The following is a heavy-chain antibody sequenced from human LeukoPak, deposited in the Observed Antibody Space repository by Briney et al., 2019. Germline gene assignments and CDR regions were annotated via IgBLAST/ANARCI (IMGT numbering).Heavy chain of an antibody. J-gene: IGHJ5*02. V-gene: IGHV4-59*08. CDR1: GGSISSYY. CDR2: IYYSGST. D-gene: IGHD3-10*01. CDR3: ARLGMVRGPNGGQNWFDP. Sequence: SETLSLTCTVSGGSISSYYWSWIRRPPGKGLEWIGYIYYSGSTNYNPSLKSRVTISVDTSKNQFSLKLSSVTAADTAVYYCARLGMVRGPNGGQNWFDPWGQGTLVTVSS.